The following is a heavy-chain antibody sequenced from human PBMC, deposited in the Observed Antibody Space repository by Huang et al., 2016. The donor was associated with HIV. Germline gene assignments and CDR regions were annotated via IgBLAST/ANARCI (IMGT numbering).Heavy chain of an antibody. CDR2: ISNDGSNN. Sequence: QVQLVESGGGVVQPGRSLRLSCVASGFPFNNHAMHWVRQAAGKGLDCVAGISNDGSNNYYADSVKGRFTISRDSSKSTLFLHMTSLRTEDTAVYYCARAKDTWDAYDIWGQGTMVIVSS. J-gene: IGHJ3*02. CDR1: GFPFNNHA. V-gene: IGHV3-30-3*01. CDR3: ARAKDTWDAYDI. D-gene: IGHD5-18*01.